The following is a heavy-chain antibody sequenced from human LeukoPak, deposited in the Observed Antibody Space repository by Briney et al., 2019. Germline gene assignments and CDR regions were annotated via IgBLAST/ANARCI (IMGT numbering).Heavy chain of an antibody. V-gene: IGHV3-53*01. CDR3: VGEGKY. CDR1: GLSVSSTY. J-gene: IGHJ4*02. D-gene: IGHD4-17*01. Sequence: PGGPLRLSCAASGLSVSSTYMTWVRQAPGKGLEWVSVIYSGGGTNYADSLKGRFSISRDNSKNTLYLQMNSLRAEDTAVYYCVGEGKYWGQGTLVTVSS. CDR2: IYSGGGT.